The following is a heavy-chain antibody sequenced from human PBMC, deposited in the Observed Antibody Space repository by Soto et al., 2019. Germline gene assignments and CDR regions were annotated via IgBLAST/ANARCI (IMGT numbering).Heavy chain of an antibody. CDR2: VIPILGTA. J-gene: IGHJ4*02. V-gene: IGHV1-69*01. CDR3: ARLGHPGH. Sequence: QVQLVQSGAEVKKPGSSVKVSCTASGGSLRNSVISWVRQAPAQRLEWMGGVIPILGTANYAQKFQGRVTMTEDEATSTASMDLSSLSPDDTAVYYCARLGHPGHWGPGTLVIVSS. CDR1: GGSLRNSV.